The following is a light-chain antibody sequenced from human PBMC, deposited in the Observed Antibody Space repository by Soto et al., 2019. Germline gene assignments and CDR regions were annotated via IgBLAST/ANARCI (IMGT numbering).Light chain of an antibody. V-gene: IGLV2-14*01. CDR3: SSYTSSDTPYV. Sequence: QSALTQPASVSGSPGQSITISCTGTSSDVGDYKYVSWYQQHPDKAPKLIIFVNSNRPSGISNRFSASKSGNTASLTISGLQAEDEADYYCSSYTSSDTPYVFGIGTKVTVL. CDR2: VNS. CDR1: SSDVGDYKY. J-gene: IGLJ1*01.